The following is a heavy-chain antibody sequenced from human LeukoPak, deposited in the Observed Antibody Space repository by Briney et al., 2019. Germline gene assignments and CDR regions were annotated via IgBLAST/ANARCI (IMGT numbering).Heavy chain of an antibody. D-gene: IGHD2-21*01. J-gene: IGHJ4*02. CDR1: DDSAYSSGFY. V-gene: IGHV4-39*07. CDR2: FNHGGNT. CDR3: ATDRDLRWFYF. Sequence: SETLSLTCTVSDDSAYSSGFYWGWIRQPPGKGLEWIGSFNHGGNTYYNPSLKSRVTISGDTYKEQFSLKLSSVTAADTAVYYCATDRDLRWFYFWGQGTLVTVSS.